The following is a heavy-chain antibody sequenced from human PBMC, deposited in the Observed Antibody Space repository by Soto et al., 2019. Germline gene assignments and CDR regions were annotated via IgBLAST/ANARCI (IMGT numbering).Heavy chain of an antibody. D-gene: IGHD5-12*01. V-gene: IGHV5-10-1*01. Sequence: GESLKISCKGSGYSFTSYWISWVRQMPGKGLEWMGRIDPSDSYTNYSPSFQGHVTISADKSISTAYLQWSSLKASDTAMYYCATSTVSYVAIASSTTRGHFDHWGQGTLVTVSS. CDR2: IDPSDSYT. CDR1: GYSFTSYW. J-gene: IGHJ4*02. CDR3: ATSTVSYVAIASSTTRGHFDH.